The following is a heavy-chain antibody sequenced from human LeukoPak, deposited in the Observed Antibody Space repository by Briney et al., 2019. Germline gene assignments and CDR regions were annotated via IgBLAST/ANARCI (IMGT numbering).Heavy chain of an antibody. CDR1: GYTFMGYY. J-gene: IGHJ4*02. CDR3: ARGAEFDY. Sequence: GASVKVSCKSSGYTFMGYYIHWVRQAPGQGLEWMGWINPNSGGTNYPQKFQGRVTMTRDTSISTAYMELSRLTSDDTAVYYCARGAEFDYWGQGTLVTVSS. V-gene: IGHV1-2*02. CDR2: INPNSGGT.